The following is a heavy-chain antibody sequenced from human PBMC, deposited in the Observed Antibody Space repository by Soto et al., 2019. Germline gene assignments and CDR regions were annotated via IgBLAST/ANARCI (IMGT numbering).Heavy chain of an antibody. D-gene: IGHD2-8*01. CDR3: ARDFSDGCCTNGVCKPYNWFDP. CDR2: INPSGGST. Sequence: ASVKVSCKASGYTFTSYYMHWVRQAPGQGLEWMGIINPSGGSTSYAQKFQGRVTMTRDTSTSTVYMELSSLRSEDTAVYYCARDFSDGCCTNGVCKPYNWFDPWGQGTLVTVSS. J-gene: IGHJ5*02. V-gene: IGHV1-46*01. CDR1: GYTFTSYY.